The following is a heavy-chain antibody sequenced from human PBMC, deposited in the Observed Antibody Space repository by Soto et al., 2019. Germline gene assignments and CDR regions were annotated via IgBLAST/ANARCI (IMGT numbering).Heavy chain of an antibody. Sequence: EVQLVESGGGRVKPGGSLGPSLAPSGFTLSTNSWNWVRQAPGKGLDWVSSISSSSSYIYYADSVKGRFTISRDNAKNSLYLQMNSLRAEDTAVYYCARTLPGYSSGWYGDYWGQGTLVTVSS. J-gene: IGHJ4*02. CDR2: ISSSSSYI. D-gene: IGHD6-19*01. CDR1: GFTLSTNS. V-gene: IGHV3-21*01. CDR3: ARTLPGYSSGWYGDY.